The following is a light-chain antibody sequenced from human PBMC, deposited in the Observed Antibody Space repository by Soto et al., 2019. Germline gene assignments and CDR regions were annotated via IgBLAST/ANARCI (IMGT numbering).Light chain of an antibody. CDR1: SDDVGGYNY. V-gene: IGLV2-14*01. CDR2: EVS. Sequence: QSALDQPASVSGAPGQAITMSCAGTSDDVGGYNYVSWYQQHPGEVPKLVIFEVSNRPSGVSNRFSGSKSGNTASLTISGLQAEDEADYYCSSYSSSPSYVFGTGTNVTVL. CDR3: SSYSSSPSYV. J-gene: IGLJ1*01.